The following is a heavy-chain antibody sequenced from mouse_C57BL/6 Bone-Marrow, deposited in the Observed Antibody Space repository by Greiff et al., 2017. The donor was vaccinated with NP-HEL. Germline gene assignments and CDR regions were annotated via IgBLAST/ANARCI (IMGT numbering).Heavy chain of an antibody. Sequence: VQLQQPGAELVRPGSSVKLSCKASGYTFTSYWMHWVKQRPIQGLEWIGNIDPSDSETHYTQKFKDKATLPVDKSSSTAYMQLSSLTSEDSAVYYCARSGTAQANAMDYWGQGTSVTVSS. D-gene: IGHD3-2*02. CDR1: GYTFTSYW. CDR3: ARSGTAQANAMDY. V-gene: IGHV1-52*01. J-gene: IGHJ4*01. CDR2: IDPSDSET.